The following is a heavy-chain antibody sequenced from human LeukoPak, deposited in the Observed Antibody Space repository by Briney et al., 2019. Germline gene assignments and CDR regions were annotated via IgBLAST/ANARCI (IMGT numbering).Heavy chain of an antibody. CDR1: GGTFSSYA. D-gene: IGHD6-19*01. V-gene: IGHV1-69*13. CDR2: IIPIFGTA. Sequence: GASAKVSCKASGGTFSSYAISWVRQAPGQGLEWMGGIIPIFGTANYAQKFQGRVTITADESTSTAYMELSSLRSEDTAVYYCARDHDVAEYYFDYWGRGTLVTVSS. CDR3: ARDHDVAEYYFDY. J-gene: IGHJ4*02.